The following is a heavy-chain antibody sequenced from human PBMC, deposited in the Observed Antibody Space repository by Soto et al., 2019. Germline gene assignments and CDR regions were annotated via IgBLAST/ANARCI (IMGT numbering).Heavy chain of an antibody. CDR2: IYYSGST. CDR1: GGSISSGDYY. CDR3: ASWGGEFDAFDI. D-gene: IGHD3-10*01. J-gene: IGHJ3*02. V-gene: IGHV4-30-4*01. Sequence: QVQLQESGPGLVKPSQTLSLTCTVSGGSISSGDYYWSWIRQPPGKGLEWIGYIYYSGSTYYNPSLKSRVSISVDTSNNQFSLKLSSVTAADTAVYYCASWGGEFDAFDIWGQGTMVTVSS.